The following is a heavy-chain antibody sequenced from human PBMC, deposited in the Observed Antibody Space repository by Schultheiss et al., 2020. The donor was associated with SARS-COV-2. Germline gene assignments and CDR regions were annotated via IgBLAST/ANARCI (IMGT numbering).Heavy chain of an antibody. CDR2: INHSGST. J-gene: IGHJ6*02. CDR3: ARHVVAVAGTSYYYYYGMDV. Sequence: SETLSLTCAVYGGSFSGYYWSWIRQPPGKGLEWIGEINHSGSTNYNPSLKSRVTISVDTSKNQFSLKLSSVTAADTAVYYCARHVVAVAGTSYYYYYGMDVWGQGTTVTVSS. V-gene: IGHV4-34*01. D-gene: IGHD6-19*01. CDR1: GGSFSGYY.